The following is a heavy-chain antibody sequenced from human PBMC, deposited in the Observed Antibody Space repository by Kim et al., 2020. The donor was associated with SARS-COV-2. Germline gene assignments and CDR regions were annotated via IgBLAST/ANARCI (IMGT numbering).Heavy chain of an antibody. V-gene: IGHV4-39*07. CDR3: ARDPLITMIVGAQGYYYGMDA. J-gene: IGHJ6*02. CDR1: GDSISSSSYY. Sequence: SETLSLTCTVSGDSISSSSYYWGWIRQPPGKGLEWIGSIYYSGSTYYNPSLKSRVTISVDTSKNQFSLKLSAVTAADTAVYYCARDPLITMIVGAQGYYYGMDAWGQGTTVTVSS. CDR2: IYYSGST. D-gene: IGHD3-22*01.